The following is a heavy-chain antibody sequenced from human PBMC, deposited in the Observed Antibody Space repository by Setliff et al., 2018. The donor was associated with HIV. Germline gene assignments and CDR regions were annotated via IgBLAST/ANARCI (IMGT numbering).Heavy chain of an antibody. V-gene: IGHV3-48*01. J-gene: IGHJ6*02. CDR3: TRELNGHTSSHYYFGLDV. D-gene: IGHD6-6*01. CDR2: ISSSSSTI. CDR1: GFSIDDYA. Sequence: GGSLRLSCTASGFSIDDYAMNWFRQAPGRGLEWVPYISSSSSTIYYADSVKGRFTISRENAKNSLYLQMNNVRAGDTAVYYCTRELNGHTSSHYYFGLDVWGQGTTVTVSS.